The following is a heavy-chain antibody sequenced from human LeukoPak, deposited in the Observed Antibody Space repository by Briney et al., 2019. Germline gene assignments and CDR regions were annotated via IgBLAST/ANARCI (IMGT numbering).Heavy chain of an antibody. CDR1: GFTFSDYP. CDR3: AREYYDILTGYRTDAFDI. D-gene: IGHD3-9*01. CDR2: ISSNGVNT. Sequence: PGGSLRLSCSASGFTFSDYPMHWVRQAPGRGLESVSTISSNGVNTHYADSVKGRFTISRDNAKNSLYLQMNSLRAEDTAVYYCAREYYDILTGYRTDAFDIWGQGTMVTVSS. J-gene: IGHJ3*02. V-gene: IGHV3-64*04.